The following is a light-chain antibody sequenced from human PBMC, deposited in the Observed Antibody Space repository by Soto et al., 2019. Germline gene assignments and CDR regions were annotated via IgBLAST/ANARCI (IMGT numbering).Light chain of an antibody. CDR2: RAS. CDR1: QSLTSDY. V-gene: IGKV3-20*01. CDR3: QQYGSSPT. J-gene: IGKJ1*01. Sequence: EIVFTQSPGTLSLSPGERATLSCRASQSLTSDYLAWSQQKPGQAPQVLIYRASISATGIPDRFTGSGSGTDFTLTISRLEPEDFALYYCQQYGSSPTFGQGTKVDIK.